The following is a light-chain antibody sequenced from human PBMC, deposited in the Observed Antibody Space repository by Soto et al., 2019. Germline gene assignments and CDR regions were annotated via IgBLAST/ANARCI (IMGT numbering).Light chain of an antibody. CDR2: EVS. Sequence: QSALTQPPSGSGSPGQSVAISCTGNSSDVGSYNRVSWYQQPPGTAPKVMIYEVSNRPSGVPDRFSGSKSGNTASLTISGLQAEDEADYYCSSYTSSSTYVFGTGTKVTVL. J-gene: IGLJ1*01. CDR1: SSDVGSYNR. V-gene: IGLV2-18*02. CDR3: SSYTSSSTYV.